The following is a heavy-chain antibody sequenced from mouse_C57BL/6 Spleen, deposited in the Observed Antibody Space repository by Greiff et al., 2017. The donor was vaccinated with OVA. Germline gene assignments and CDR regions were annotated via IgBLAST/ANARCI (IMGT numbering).Heavy chain of an antibody. CDR3: ARYFITTVGTLFDY. CDR2: IHPNSGST. CDR1: GYTFTSYW. J-gene: IGHJ2*01. D-gene: IGHD1-1*01. Sequence: QVQLQQPGAELVKPGASVKLSCKASGYTFTSYWMHWVKQRPGQGLEWIGMIHPNSGSTNYNEKFKSKATLTVDKSSSTAYMQLSSLTSEDSAVYYCARYFITTVGTLFDYWGQGTTLTVSS. V-gene: IGHV1-64*01.